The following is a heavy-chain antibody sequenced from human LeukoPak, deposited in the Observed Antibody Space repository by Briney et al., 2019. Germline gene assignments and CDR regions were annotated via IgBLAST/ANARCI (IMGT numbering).Heavy chain of an antibody. CDR3: AKDGRWGYYNEEEEALDM. CDR2: IKQDGSEK. J-gene: IGHJ3*02. CDR1: GFTFGTYW. V-gene: IGHV3-7*01. D-gene: IGHD3-22*01. Sequence: GGSLRLSCAAAGFTFGTYWMSSVRPAPGKGRWWVVNIKQDGSEKYYADSVKGRFTISRDNAKNSLYLQMNSLRVEETAVDYCAKDGRWGYYNEEEEALDMWGQGTMVTVSS.